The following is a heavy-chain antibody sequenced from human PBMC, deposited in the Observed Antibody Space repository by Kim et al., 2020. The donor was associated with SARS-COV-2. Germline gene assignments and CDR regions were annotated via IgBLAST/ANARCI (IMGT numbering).Heavy chain of an antibody. D-gene: IGHD3-10*01. CDR2: IRSKAYGGTT. CDR3: TSLDRRITMVRGVISVYHYYYMDV. V-gene: IGHV3-49*04. CDR1: GFTFGDYA. J-gene: IGHJ6*03. Sequence: GGSLRLSCTASGFTFGDYAMSWVRQAPGKGLEWVGFIRSKAYGGTTEYAASVKGRFTISRDDSKSIAYLQMNSLKTEDTAVYYCTSLDRRITMVRGVISVYHYYYMDVWGKGTTVTVSS.